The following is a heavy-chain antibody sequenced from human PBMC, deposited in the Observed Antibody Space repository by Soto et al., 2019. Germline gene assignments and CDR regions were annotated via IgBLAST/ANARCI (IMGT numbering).Heavy chain of an antibody. CDR1: GYTFTSYG. D-gene: IGHD6-13*01. V-gene: IGHV1-18*01. J-gene: IGHJ4*02. Sequence: QVQLVQSGAEVKKPGASVKVSCKASGYTFTSYGISWVRQAPGQGLEWMGWISAYNGNTNYAQKLQGRVTMTTDTATSTAYMEMRSLRTDDTAVYYCAKDWEAAGPFDYWGQRTLVTASS. CDR2: ISAYNGNT. CDR3: AKDWEAAGPFDY.